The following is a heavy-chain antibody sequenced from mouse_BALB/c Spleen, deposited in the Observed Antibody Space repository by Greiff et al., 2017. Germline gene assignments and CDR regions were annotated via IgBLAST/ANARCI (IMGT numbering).Heavy chain of an antibody. J-gene: IGHJ4*01. CDR1: GFTFSDYY. D-gene: IGHD2-1*01. CDR3: ARKNYRYYAMDY. CDR2: ISDGGSYT. Sequence: EVQGVESGGGLVKPGGSLKLSCAASGFTFSDYYMYWVRQTPEKRLEWVATISDGGSYTYYPDSVKGRFTISRDNAKNNLYLQMSSLKSEDTAMYYCARKNYRYYAMDYWGQGTSVTVSS. V-gene: IGHV5-4*02.